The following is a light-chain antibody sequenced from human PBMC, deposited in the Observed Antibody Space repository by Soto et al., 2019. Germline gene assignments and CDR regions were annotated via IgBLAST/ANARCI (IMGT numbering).Light chain of an antibody. CDR1: RSDVGGYNS. V-gene: IGLV2-14*01. CDR3: SSWTSSSSYV. CDR2: DVS. J-gene: IGLJ1*01. Sequence: QSVLTQPASVSGSPGQSIAISCTGTRSDVGGYNSVSWYQQYPGKAPKLMIHDVSNRPSGVSDRFSGSKSGNTASLTISGLQAEDEADYYCSSWTSSSSYVFGSGTKVTV.